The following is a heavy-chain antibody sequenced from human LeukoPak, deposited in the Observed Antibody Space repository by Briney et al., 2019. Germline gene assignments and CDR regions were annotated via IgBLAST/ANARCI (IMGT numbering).Heavy chain of an antibody. V-gene: IGHV1-2*02. J-gene: IGHJ6*03. CDR1: GYTFTGYY. CDR2: INPNSGGT. D-gene: IGHD3-10*01. CDR3: ARDLHYGSGSWHYYYYYMDV. Sequence: GASVKVSCKASGYTFTGYYMHWVRQAPGQGLEWMGWINPNSGGTNYAQKFQGRVTMTRDTSISTAYMELSRLRSDDTAVYYCARDLHYGSGSWHYYYYYMDVWGKGTTVTVSS.